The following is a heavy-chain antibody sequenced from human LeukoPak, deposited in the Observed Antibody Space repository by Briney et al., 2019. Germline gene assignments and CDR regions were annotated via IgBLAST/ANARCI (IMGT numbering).Heavy chain of an antibody. J-gene: IGHJ4*02. CDR3: ARDRSLGDSSGWLYDY. Sequence: PGGSLRLSCAASGFTFSSYWMSWVRQAPGKGLEWVANIKQDGSEKYYVDSVKGRFTISRDNAKNSLYLQMNSLRAEDTAVYYCARDRSLGDSSGWLYDYWGQGTLVTVSS. CDR2: IKQDGSEK. CDR1: GFTFSSYW. D-gene: IGHD6-19*01. V-gene: IGHV3-7*01.